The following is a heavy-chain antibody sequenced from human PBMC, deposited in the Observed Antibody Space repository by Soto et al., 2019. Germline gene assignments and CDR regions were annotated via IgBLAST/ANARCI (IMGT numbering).Heavy chain of an antibody. Sequence: SETLSLTCTVTGSSVSSGSFYWSWIRQPPGKGLEWVGFIYNNRSFNYNPSLKSRVTISVATSKHQFSLKLSSVTAADTAVYYCARVPLDYSNSHYFDFWGQGALVTVSS. J-gene: IGHJ4*02. CDR1: GSSVSSGSFY. V-gene: IGHV4-61*01. D-gene: IGHD6-6*01. CDR2: IYNNRSF. CDR3: ARVPLDYSNSHYFDF.